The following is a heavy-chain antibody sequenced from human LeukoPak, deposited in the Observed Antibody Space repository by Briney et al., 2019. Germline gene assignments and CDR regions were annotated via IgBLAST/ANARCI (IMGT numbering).Heavy chain of an antibody. CDR2: INPNSGGT. V-gene: IGHV1-2*02. Sequence: ASVKVSCKASGYTFTGYYMHWVRQAPGQGLEWMGWINPNSGGTDYAQKFQGRVTMTRDTSISTAYMELSRLRSDDTAVYYCARTPGAGATTDDAFDIWGQGTMVTVSS. CDR3: ARTPGAGATTDDAFDI. D-gene: IGHD1-26*01. J-gene: IGHJ3*02. CDR1: GYTFTGYY.